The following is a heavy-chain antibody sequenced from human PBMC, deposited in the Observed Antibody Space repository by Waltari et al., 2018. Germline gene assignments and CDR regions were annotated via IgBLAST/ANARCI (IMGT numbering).Heavy chain of an antibody. CDR2: ISGSSGST. Sequence: QVQLQESGPGLVKPSATLSLTCPVSGGSFSGYYWGWIRQPPGKGLEWIGYISGSSGSTDYNPSLTSRVTISRDTSKNQFSLKLSSVTAADTAVYYCARGFPSTGYFDYWGQGVLVTVSS. D-gene: IGHD4-17*01. CDR1: GGSFSGYY. V-gene: IGHV4-59*12. CDR3: ARGFPSTGYFDY. J-gene: IGHJ4*02.